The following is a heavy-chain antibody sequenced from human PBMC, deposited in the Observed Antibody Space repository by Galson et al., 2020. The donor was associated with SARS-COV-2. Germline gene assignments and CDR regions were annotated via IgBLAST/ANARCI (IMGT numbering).Heavy chain of an antibody. V-gene: IGHV4-30-2*01. CDR1: GTSITSGSYS. CDR3: ARLHYGEYAREACDF. Sequence: SQTLSLTCAVSGTSITSGSYSWNWIRQPPGKGLEWIGYTSHSGGTYYNPSLKSRVTISGDRSKNQFSLRLSSVTAADTAVYYCARLHYGEYAREACDFWGLGPRVTVAS. J-gene: IGHJ3*01. D-gene: IGHD4-17*01. CDR2: TSHSGGT.